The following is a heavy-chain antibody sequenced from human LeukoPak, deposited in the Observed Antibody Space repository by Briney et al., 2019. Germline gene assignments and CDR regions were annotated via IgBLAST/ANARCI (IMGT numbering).Heavy chain of an antibody. CDR2: HYYSGSL. V-gene: IGHV4-39*07. J-gene: IGHJ4*02. Sequence: PSETLSLTCSVSGGSINSISYYWGWIRQPPGKGLEWIGSHYYSGSLYYNPSLKSRVTISGDTSKNQFSLRLSSVTAADTAVYYCARDGGGYDFDYWGQGTLVTVSS. CDR1: GGSINSISYY. CDR3: ARDGGGYDFDY. D-gene: IGHD5-12*01.